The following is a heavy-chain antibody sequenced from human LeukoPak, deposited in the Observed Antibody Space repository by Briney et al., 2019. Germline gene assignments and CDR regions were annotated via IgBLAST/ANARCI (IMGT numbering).Heavy chain of an antibody. V-gene: IGHV3-23*01. J-gene: IGHJ3*02. CDR2: ISGSGGST. Sequence: GGSLRLSCAASGFTFSSYAMSWVRQAPGKGLEWVSAISGSGGSTYYADSVKGRFTISRDNSKNTLYLQMNSLRAEDTSVYYCAKNLRIQLIHDAFDIWGQGTMVTVSS. CDR3: AKNLRIQLIHDAFDI. D-gene: IGHD5-18*01. CDR1: GFTFSSYA.